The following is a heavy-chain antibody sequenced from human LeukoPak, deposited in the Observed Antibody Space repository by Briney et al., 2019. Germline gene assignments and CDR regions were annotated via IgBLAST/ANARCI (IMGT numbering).Heavy chain of an antibody. J-gene: IGHJ4*02. CDR1: GFTFNTYW. CDR3: ARSGSTAFDY. Sequence: GSLRLSCTASGFTFNTYWMIWIRQPPGKGLEWIGSIYYSGSTYYNPSLKSRVTISVDTSKNQFSLTLTSVTAADTAVYYCARSGSTAFDYWGQGTLVTVSS. CDR2: IYYSGST. V-gene: IGHV4-39*07. D-gene: IGHD1-26*01.